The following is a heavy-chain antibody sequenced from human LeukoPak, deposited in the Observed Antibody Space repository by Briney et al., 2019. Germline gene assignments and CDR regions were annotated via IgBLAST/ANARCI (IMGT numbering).Heavy chain of an antibody. J-gene: IGHJ4*02. D-gene: IGHD4-17*01. Sequence: GESLKISCKGSGYSFTSYWIGWVRQMPGKGLEWMGIIYPGDSDTRYSPSFQGQVTISADKSISTAYLQWSGLKASDTAMYYCARHKHYGASHTLFDYWGQGTLVTVSS. V-gene: IGHV5-51*01. CDR1: GYSFTSYW. CDR2: IYPGDSDT. CDR3: ARHKHYGASHTLFDY.